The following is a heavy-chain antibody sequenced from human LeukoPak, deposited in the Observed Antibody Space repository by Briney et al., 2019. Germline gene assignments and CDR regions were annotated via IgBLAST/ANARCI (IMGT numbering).Heavy chain of an antibody. J-gene: IGHJ4*02. CDR2: IIPIFGTA. D-gene: IGHD6-6*01. Sequence: GASVKVSCKASGGTFSSYAISWVRQAPGQGLEWMGGIIPIFGTANYAQKFQGRVTITTDESTSTAYMELSSLRSEDTAVYYCARSEYSSSSGRYFDYWGQGTLVTVSS. V-gene: IGHV1-69*05. CDR3: ARSEYSSSSGRYFDY. CDR1: GGTFSSYA.